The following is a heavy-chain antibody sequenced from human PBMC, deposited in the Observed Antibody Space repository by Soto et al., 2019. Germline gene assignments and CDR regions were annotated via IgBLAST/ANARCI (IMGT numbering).Heavy chain of an antibody. V-gene: IGHV4-4*02. CDR3: ARLAVADGQYYYPMDV. CDR2: IYHSART. Sequence: PWETLSLPCHGSGGSSSRSHWWGWGRQQPGKGLEWIGEIYHSARTNYNPSLKSRVTISVDKSKNHFSLTLTSVTAADTAVYYCARLAVADGQYYYPMDVWGQGTTVTVSS. CDR1: GGSSSRSHW. J-gene: IGHJ6*02. D-gene: IGHD6-19*01.